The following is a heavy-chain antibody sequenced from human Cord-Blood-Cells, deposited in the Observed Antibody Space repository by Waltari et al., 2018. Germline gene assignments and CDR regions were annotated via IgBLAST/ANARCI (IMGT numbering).Heavy chain of an antibody. Sequence: EVQLVESGGGLVQPGGSLRLSCAASGFTVSSYWMSWVRQAPGKGLEWVANIKQDGSEKYYVDSVKGRFTISRDNAKNSLYLQMNSLRAEDTAVYYCARDVTFSGYYGMDVWGQGTTVTVSS. V-gene: IGHV3-7*01. CDR1: GFTVSSYW. J-gene: IGHJ6*02. D-gene: IGHD6-19*01. CDR3: ARDVTFSGYYGMDV. CDR2: IKQDGSEK.